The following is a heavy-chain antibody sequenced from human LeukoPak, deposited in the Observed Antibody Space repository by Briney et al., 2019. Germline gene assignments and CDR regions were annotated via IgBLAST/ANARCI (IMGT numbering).Heavy chain of an antibody. CDR3: AKDIFGGDYGDYVFVY. J-gene: IGHJ4*02. Sequence: GGSLRLSCAASGFTFSNYGMHWVRQAPGKGLEWVAVISYDGSNKYYSDSVNCRFTISIDNSKNTLYLQMNSLRAEDTAVYYCAKDIFGGDYGDYVFVYWGQGTLVTVSS. V-gene: IGHV3-30*18. CDR1: GFTFSNYG. CDR2: ISYDGSNK. D-gene: IGHD4-17*01.